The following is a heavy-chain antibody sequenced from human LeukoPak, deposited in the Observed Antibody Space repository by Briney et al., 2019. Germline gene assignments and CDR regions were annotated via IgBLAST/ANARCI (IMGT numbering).Heavy chain of an antibody. CDR2: ISSSGGTT. J-gene: IGHJ4*02. Sequence: PGGPLRLSCAASGFTFSSYAVNWVRQAPGKGLEWVSAISSSGGTTYYADSEKGRFSISRDNSKNMLYLQMNSLRAEDTAVYYCAKDRNSWPTNFDSWGQGTLVTVSA. CDR1: GFTFSSYA. D-gene: IGHD2/OR15-2a*01. V-gene: IGHV3-23*01. CDR3: AKDRNSWPTNFDS.